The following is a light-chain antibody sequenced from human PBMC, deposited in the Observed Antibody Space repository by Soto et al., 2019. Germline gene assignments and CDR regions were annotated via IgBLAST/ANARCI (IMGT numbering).Light chain of an antibody. CDR3: SSYRSNSVL. CDR2: EVT. Sequence: QSALTQPASVSGSPGQSITISCTGTSSDVGRYKYVSWYQQHPGKAPKLMIYEVTHRPSGVSNRFSGSKSGNTASLTISGLQAEDEADCYCSSYRSNSVLFGGGTKLTVL. V-gene: IGLV2-14*01. CDR1: SSDVGRYKY. J-gene: IGLJ3*02.